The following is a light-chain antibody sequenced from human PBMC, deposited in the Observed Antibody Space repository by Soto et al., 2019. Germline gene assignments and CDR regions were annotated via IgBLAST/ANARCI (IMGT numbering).Light chain of an antibody. Sequence: QPVLTQPPSVSGAPGQRVTISCTGSSSNIGAGYDVHWYQQLPGTAPKLLIYGNSHRPSGVPDRFSGSKSGTSASLAITGLQAEDEAYYYCQSYDSSSLVVFGGGTKLTVL. J-gene: IGLJ2*01. CDR2: GNS. CDR1: SSNIGAGYD. V-gene: IGLV1-40*01. CDR3: QSYDSSSLVV.